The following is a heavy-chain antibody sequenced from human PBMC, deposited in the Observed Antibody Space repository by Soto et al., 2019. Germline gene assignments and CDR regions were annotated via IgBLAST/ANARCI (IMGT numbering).Heavy chain of an antibody. CDR1: GYTFTSYY. CDR3: ARDQGSSGWPLRWFDP. J-gene: IGHJ5*02. CDR2: INPSGGST. D-gene: IGHD6-19*01. V-gene: IGHV1-46*01. Sequence: ASVKVSCKASGYTFTSYYMHWVRQAPGQGLEWMGIINPSGGSTSYAQKFQGRGTMTRDTSTSTVYMELSSLRSEDTAVYYCARDQGSSGWPLRWFDPWGQGTLVTVSS.